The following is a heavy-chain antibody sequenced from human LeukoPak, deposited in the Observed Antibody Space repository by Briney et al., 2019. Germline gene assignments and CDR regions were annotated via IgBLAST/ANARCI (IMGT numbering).Heavy chain of an antibody. CDR3: AKDQQQMAYVFDY. CDR2: ISYDENNK. Sequence: PGRSLRLSCAASGFTFSNYAMHWVRQAPGKGLEWVAVISYDENNKYYADSVKGRFTTSRDTSKNTVYLQMNSLRAEDTAVYYCAKDQQQMAYVFDYWGQGTLVTVSS. D-gene: IGHD5-24*01. CDR1: GFTFSNYA. J-gene: IGHJ4*02. V-gene: IGHV3-30*04.